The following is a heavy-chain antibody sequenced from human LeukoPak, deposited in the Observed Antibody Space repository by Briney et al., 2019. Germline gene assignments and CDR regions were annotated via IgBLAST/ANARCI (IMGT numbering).Heavy chain of an antibody. CDR3: ARLGVGAILNWFDP. V-gene: IGHV4-61*05. Sequence: PSETLSLTCTVSGGSISSSNFYWDWIRQPPGKRLEWIGYIHYSGSTNYNPSLKSRVTISLDTSKNQFSLRLISVTAADTAVYYCARLGVGAILNWFDPWGQGTLVTVSS. CDR1: GGSISSSNFY. CDR2: IHYSGST. J-gene: IGHJ5*02. D-gene: IGHD1-26*01.